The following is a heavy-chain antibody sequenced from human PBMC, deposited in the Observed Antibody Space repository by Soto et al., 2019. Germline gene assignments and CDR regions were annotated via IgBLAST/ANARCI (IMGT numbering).Heavy chain of an antibody. CDR2: IYYSGST. V-gene: IGHV4-31*03. Sequence: SETLSLTSTVSGGSISSGGYYWSWIRQHPGKGLEWIGYIYYSGSTYYNPSLKSRVTISVDTSKNQFSLKLSSVTAADTAVYYCARDRNHRALFAYWGQGTLVTVSS. CDR1: GGSISSGGYY. J-gene: IGHJ4*02. CDR3: ARDRNHRALFAY.